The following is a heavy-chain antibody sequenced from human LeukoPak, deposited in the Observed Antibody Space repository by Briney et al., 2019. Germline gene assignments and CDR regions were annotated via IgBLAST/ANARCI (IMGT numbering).Heavy chain of an antibody. Sequence: PGGSLRLSCAASGFTFSSYSMNWVRQAPGKGLEWVSSISSSSSYIYYADSVKGRFTISRDNAKNSLYLQMNSLRAEDTALYYCARELNYDILTGPDYWGQGTLVTVSS. CDR2: ISSSSSYI. V-gene: IGHV3-21*04. D-gene: IGHD3-9*01. J-gene: IGHJ4*02. CDR3: ARELNYDILTGPDY. CDR1: GFTFSSYS.